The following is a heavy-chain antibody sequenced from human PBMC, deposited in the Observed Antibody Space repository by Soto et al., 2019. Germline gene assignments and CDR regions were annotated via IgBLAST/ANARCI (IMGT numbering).Heavy chain of an antibody. CDR1: GGSFSGYY. J-gene: IGHJ4*02. D-gene: IGHD5-18*01. CDR3: ARAKRGYSYGYWVY. Sequence: SETLSLTCAVYGGSFSGYYWSWIRQPPGKGLEWIGEINHSGSTNYNPSLKSRVTISVDTSKNQFSLKLSSVTAADTAVYYCARAKRGYSYGYWVYCGQRTLVPVS. CDR2: INHSGST. V-gene: IGHV4-34*01.